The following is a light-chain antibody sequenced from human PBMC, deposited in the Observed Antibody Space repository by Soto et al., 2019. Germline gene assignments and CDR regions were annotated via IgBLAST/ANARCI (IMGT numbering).Light chain of an antibody. J-gene: IGKJ5*01. V-gene: IGKV3-15*01. Sequence: EIVMTQSPGTLSVSPGERVTLSCRASQSVGNNLAWHQQKPGQAPRLLIYGASTRATGFPARFSGSGSGPEFTLTISSLQSEDFAVYYCQQYNGWPITFGQGTRLEIK. CDR1: QSVGNN. CDR2: GAS. CDR3: QQYNGWPIT.